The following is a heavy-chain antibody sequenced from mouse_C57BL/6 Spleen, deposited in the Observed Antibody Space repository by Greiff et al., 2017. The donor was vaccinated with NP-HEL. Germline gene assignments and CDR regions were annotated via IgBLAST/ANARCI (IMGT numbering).Heavy chain of an antibody. V-gene: IGHV5-4*01. D-gene: IGHD4-1*01. CDR2: ISDGGSYT. J-gene: IGHJ4*01. CDR3: ARDRTGTADY. CDR1: GFTFSSYA. Sequence: DVKLVESGGGLVKPGGSLKLSCAASGFTFSSYAMSWVRQTPEKRLEWVATISDGGSYTYYPDNVKGRFTISRDNAKNNLYLQMSHLKSEDTAMYYCARDRTGTADYWGQGTSVTVSS.